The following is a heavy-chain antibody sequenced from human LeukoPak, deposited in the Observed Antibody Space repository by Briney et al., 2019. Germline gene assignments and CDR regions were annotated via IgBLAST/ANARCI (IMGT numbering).Heavy chain of an antibody. CDR2: IYIGGTT. Sequence: GGSLRLSCSASGFTVSSNYMSWVRQAPGKGLECVSVIYIGGTTYSADSVKGRFTISRDNSKNTLYLQMNSLRAEDTAVYYCAKMGGAMIVVVITYFDYWGQGTLVTVSS. CDR3: AKMGGAMIVVVITYFDY. CDR1: GFTVSSNY. V-gene: IGHV3-53*01. D-gene: IGHD3-22*01. J-gene: IGHJ4*02.